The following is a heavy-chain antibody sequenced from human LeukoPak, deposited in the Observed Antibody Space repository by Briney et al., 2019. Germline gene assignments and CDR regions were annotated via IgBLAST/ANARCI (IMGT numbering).Heavy chain of an antibody. D-gene: IGHD3-16*01. J-gene: IGHJ4*02. CDR1: GGSFSGYY. CDR3: ARGGGGGLDY. V-gene: IGHV4-34*01. Sequence: SETLSLTCAVYGGSFSGYYWSWIRQPPGKGLEWIGEINHSGSTSFNPSLKSRVTISVDTSKNQFSLKLSSVTAADTAVYYCARGGGGGLDYWGQGTLVTVSS. CDR2: INHSGST.